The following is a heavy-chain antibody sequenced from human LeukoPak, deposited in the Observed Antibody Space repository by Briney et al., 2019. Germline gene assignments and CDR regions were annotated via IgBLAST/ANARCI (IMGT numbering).Heavy chain of an antibody. Sequence: GGSLRLSCAASGFTVSSNYMSWVRQAPGKGLEWVSVIYSGGSTYYADSVKGGFTISRDNSKNTLYLQMNSLRAEDTAVYYCASVGVLRYFDWLGDYWGQGTLVTVSS. CDR1: GFTVSSNY. D-gene: IGHD3-9*01. CDR3: ASVGVLRYFDWLGDY. CDR2: IYSGGST. J-gene: IGHJ4*02. V-gene: IGHV3-66*01.